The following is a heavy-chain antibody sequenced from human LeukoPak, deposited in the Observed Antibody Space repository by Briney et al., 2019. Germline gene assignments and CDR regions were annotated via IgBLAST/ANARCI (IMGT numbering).Heavy chain of an antibody. Sequence: SVKVSCKASGGTFSSYAISWVRQAPGQGLEWMGGIIPIFGTANCAQKFQGRVTITTDESTSTAYMELSSLRSEDTAVYYCRVVVTAQRLLDYWGQGTLVTVSS. V-gene: IGHV1-69*05. D-gene: IGHD2-21*02. J-gene: IGHJ4*02. CDR3: RVVVTAQRLLDY. CDR2: IIPIFGTA. CDR1: GGTFSSYA.